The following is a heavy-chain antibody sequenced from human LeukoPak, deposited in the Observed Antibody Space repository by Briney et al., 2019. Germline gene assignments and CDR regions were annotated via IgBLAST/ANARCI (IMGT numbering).Heavy chain of an antibody. CDR1: GGTFSSYA. J-gene: IGHJ4*02. D-gene: IGHD6-19*01. CDR3: ARDRLAVPYYFDY. Sequence: SVKVSCKASGGTFSSYAISWVRQAPGQGLEWMGRIIPMFGTANYAQKFQGRVTITTDEPTSTAYMELSSLRSEDTAVYYCARDRLAVPYYFDYWGQGTLVTVSS. V-gene: IGHV1-69*05. CDR2: IIPMFGTA.